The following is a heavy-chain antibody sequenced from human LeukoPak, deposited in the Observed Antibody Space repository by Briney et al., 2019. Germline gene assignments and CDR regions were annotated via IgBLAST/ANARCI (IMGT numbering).Heavy chain of an antibody. CDR3: ARSGRGPSYCYYCMDV. Sequence: SQTLSLTCTVSGGSISSGSYYWSWIRQPAGKGLEWIGRIYTSGSTNYNPSLKSRVTISDTSKNQFSLKLSSVTAADTAVYYCARSGRGPSYCYYCMDVWGKGTTVTVSS. J-gene: IGHJ6*03. V-gene: IGHV4-61*02. CDR2: IYTSGST. CDR1: GGSISSGSYY.